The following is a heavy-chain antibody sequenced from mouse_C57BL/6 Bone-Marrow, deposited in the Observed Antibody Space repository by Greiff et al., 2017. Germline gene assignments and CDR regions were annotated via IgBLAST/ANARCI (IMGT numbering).Heavy chain of an antibody. CDR3: ASAYYSNVFDY. Sequence: QVQLQQSGAELVRPGASVKLSCKASGYTFTYYYINWVKQRPGQGLEWIARIYPGSGNTYYNEKFKGKATLTAEKSSSTAYMQLSSLTSEDSAVYFCASAYYSNVFDYWGQGTTLTVSS. CDR2: IYPGSGNT. CDR1: GYTFTYYY. J-gene: IGHJ2*01. V-gene: IGHV1-76*01. D-gene: IGHD2-5*01.